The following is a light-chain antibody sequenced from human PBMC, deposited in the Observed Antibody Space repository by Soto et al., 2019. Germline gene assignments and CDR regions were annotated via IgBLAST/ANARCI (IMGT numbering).Light chain of an antibody. Sequence: QSALTQPASMSGSPGQSITISCTGTSNDVGGYNYVSWYQQHPGKAPKLMIFEVSNRPSGVSNRFSGSKSGNTASLTISGLQAEDEAYYYCCSYTSTNSGVFGGGTKLTVL. V-gene: IGLV2-14*01. J-gene: IGLJ3*02. CDR3: CSYTSTNSGV. CDR1: SNDVGGYNY. CDR2: EVS.